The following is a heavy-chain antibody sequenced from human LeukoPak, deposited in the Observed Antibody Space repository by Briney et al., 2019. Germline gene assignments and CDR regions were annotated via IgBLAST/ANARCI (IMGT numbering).Heavy chain of an antibody. CDR1: GDSISSSSYY. D-gene: IGHD3-10*01. CDR2: IFHSGST. J-gene: IGHJ6*03. CDR3: ATTPRGYHYYMDV. Sequence: SETLSLTCTVSGDSISSSSYYWGWIRQPPGKGLEWIGSIFHSGSTYYNPSLKSRVTISVDTSKNQFSLKLTSVTAADTAVYYCATTPRGYHYYMDVWGKGTTVTVSS. V-gene: IGHV4-39*07.